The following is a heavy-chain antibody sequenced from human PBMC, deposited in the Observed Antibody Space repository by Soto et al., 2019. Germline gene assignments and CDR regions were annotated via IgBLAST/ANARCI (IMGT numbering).Heavy chain of an antibody. D-gene: IGHD2-15*01. V-gene: IGHV1-8*01. Sequence: ASVKVSCKASGYTFTSYDINWVRQATGQGLEWMGWMNPNSGNTGYAQKFQGRVTMTRNTSISTAYMELSSRGSEETAVYYCARAIRWGYCSGGSCYTERRSHYYYYMDVWGKGTTVTVSS. CDR3: ARAIRWGYCSGGSCYTERRSHYYYYMDV. CDR2: MNPNSGNT. J-gene: IGHJ6*03. CDR1: GYTFTSYD.